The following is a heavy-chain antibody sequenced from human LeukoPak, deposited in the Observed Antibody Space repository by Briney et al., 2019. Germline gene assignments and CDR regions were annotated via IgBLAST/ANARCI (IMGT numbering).Heavy chain of an antibody. CDR2: IYWDDEK. CDR3: GHRRDGQTNYDF. Sequence: SGPTLVQPTQTLTLTCTFSGFSLSTAGVGVGWIRQPPGKALEWIALIYWDDEKRYSPSLKSRLTITKDTSKNQVVLTMTNMDPVDTATYYCGHRRDGQTNYDFWGQGTLVTVSS. V-gene: IGHV2-5*02. CDR1: GFSLSTAGVG. J-gene: IGHJ4*02.